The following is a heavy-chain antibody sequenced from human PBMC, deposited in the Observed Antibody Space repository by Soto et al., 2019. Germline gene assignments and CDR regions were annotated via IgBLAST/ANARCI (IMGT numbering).Heavy chain of an antibody. CDR3: ANDIIVIPGAKGLDY. Sequence: GASVKVSCKASGYTSTNYGMHWVRQAPGQRLEWMGWINAGSGNTKYSQKFQGRITITRDTSASTVYMELSSLRSEDTAVYYCANDIIVIPGAKGLDYWRQGALVTVSS. V-gene: IGHV1-3*01. D-gene: IGHD2-2*01. CDR1: GYTSTNYG. CDR2: INAGSGNT. J-gene: IGHJ4*02.